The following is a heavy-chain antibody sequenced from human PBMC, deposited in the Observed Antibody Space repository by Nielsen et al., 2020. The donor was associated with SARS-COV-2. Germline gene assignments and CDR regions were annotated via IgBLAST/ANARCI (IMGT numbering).Heavy chain of an antibody. CDR2: TDPSDSYT. J-gene: IGHJ4*02. Sequence: KVSCKGSGYSFTSYWISWVRQMPGKGLEWMGRTDPSDSYTNYSPSFQGHVTISADKSISTAYLQWSSLKASDTAMYYCAILNSYSTYYDYWGQGTLVTVSS. D-gene: IGHD6-13*01. CDR3: AILNSYSTYYDY. V-gene: IGHV5-10-1*01. CDR1: GYSFTSYW.